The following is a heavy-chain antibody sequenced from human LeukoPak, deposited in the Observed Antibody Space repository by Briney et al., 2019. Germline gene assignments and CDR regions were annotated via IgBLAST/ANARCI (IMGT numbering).Heavy chain of an antibody. CDR3: AREGNYDFWSGYTSNGYGMDV. Sequence: ASVKVSCKASGYTFTSYYMHWVRQAPGQGLEWMGIINPSGGSTSYAQKFQGRVTMTRDTSTSTVYMELSSLRSVDTAVYYCAREGNYDFWSGYTSNGYGMDVWGQGTTVTVSS. D-gene: IGHD3-3*01. V-gene: IGHV1-46*01. CDR1: GYTFTSYY. CDR2: INPSGGST. J-gene: IGHJ6*02.